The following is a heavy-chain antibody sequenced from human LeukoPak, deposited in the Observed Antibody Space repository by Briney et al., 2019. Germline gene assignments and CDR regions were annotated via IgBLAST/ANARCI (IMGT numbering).Heavy chain of an antibody. J-gene: IGHJ4*02. CDR2: VSSSGENT. CDR3: AKGAYYDL. CDR1: GFTVSSNY. D-gene: IGHD3-22*01. V-gene: IGHV3-23*01. Sequence: GGSLRLSCAASGFTVSSNYMSWVRQAPGKGLEWVSTVSSSGENTHYADSVKGRFTISRDNSKNTLYLQMNSLRAEDTAVYYCAKGAYYDLWGQGTLVTVSS.